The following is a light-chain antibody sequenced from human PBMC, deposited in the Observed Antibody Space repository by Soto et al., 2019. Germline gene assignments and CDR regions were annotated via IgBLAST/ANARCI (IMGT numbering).Light chain of an antibody. J-gene: IGLJ1*01. CDR3: AGWDDRLSGYG. CDR2: SDN. Sequence: VLTQPPSTSGTPGQRFTISCSGGSSNIAKNYVYWYQHVPGMAPKLLIYSDNQRPSGVPDRFSGSKSGTSASLAISGLRYEDEAEYYCAGWDDRLSGYGFGGGNKLTV. V-gene: IGLV1-47*02. CDR1: SSNIAKNY.